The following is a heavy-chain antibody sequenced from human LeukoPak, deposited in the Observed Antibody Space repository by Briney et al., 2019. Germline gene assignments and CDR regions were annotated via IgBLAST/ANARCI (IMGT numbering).Heavy chain of an antibody. CDR2: ISSSNTYI. CDR1: GFTFSTYS. J-gene: IGHJ3*02. D-gene: IGHD3-22*01. Sequence: GGSLRLSCVASGFTFSTYSMNWVRQAPGKGLEWVSCISSSNTYIHYADSVKGRFTISRDNSKNTLYLQMNSLRAEDTAVYYCAKPHYYDSGGSYIAGAFDIWGQGTMVTVSS. CDR3: AKPHYYDSGGSYIAGAFDI. V-gene: IGHV3-21*01.